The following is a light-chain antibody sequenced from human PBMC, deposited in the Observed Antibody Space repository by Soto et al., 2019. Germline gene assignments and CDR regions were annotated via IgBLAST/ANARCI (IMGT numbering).Light chain of an antibody. J-gene: IGLJ1*01. CDR2: GNS. CDR3: QSYTKSLSGYV. V-gene: IGLV1-44*01. Sequence: QSVLTQSPSASGTPGQRVTMSCSGSTSNIGSKTVNWYRQLPGTAPKLLIYGNSNRPSGVPDRFSGSKSGTSASLAITGLQAEDEADYYYQSYTKSLSGYVFGARTNVTVL. CDR1: TSNIGSKT.